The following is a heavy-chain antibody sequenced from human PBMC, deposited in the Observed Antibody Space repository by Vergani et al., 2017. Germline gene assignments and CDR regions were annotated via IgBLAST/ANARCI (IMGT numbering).Heavy chain of an antibody. CDR1: GFSFGSYG. J-gene: IGHJ4*02. CDR2: LRYDGTTK. V-gene: IGHV3-30*02. CDR3: GKDRGASIGFDD. Sequence: QVQLVESGGGVVQPGGSLRLSCAASGFSFGSYGMHWVRVRQAPGKGLGWLAYLRYDGTTKQYADSVKGRFTISRDNSKNMVYLQMDSLRPEDTAMFYCGKDRGASIGFDDWGQGTQVTVSS. D-gene: IGHD2-21*01.